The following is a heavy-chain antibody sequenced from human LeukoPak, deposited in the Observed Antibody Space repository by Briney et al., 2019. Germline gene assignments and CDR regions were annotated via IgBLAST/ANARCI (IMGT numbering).Heavy chain of an antibody. CDR3: AGGGLVRGDTHWFDP. CDR2: TYYRSKWYI. Sequence: SQTLSITCAISGDSVSSNSAGWNCIRQSPSRGLEWLGRTYYRSKWYIDYAVSVKGRITINPDTSKNQFSLQLNSVTPEDTGVYYCAGGGLVRGDTHWFDPWGQGTLVTVSS. D-gene: IGHD3-10*01. CDR1: GDSVSSNSAG. J-gene: IGHJ5*02. V-gene: IGHV6-1*01.